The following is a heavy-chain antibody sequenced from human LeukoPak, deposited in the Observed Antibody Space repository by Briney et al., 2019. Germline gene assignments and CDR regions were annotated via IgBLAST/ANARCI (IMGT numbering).Heavy chain of an antibody. CDR3: TRGGHNNYYDGMDV. J-gene: IGHJ6*02. D-gene: IGHD5-24*01. Sequence: GGSLRLSCSASGFTFSGSTMHWVRQASGKGLEWVGRIRSKANSYATAYAASVKGRFTISRDDSKNTAYLQMNSLKTEDTAVYYCTRGGHNNYYDGMDVWGQGTTVIVSS. CDR1: GFTFSGST. V-gene: IGHV3-73*01. CDR2: IRSKANSYAT.